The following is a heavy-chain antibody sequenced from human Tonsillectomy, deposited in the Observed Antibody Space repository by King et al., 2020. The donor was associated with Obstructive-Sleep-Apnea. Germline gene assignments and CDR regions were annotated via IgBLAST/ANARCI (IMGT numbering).Heavy chain of an antibody. CDR1: GGSISSSNYY. V-gene: IGHV4-39*01. J-gene: IGHJ6*02. CDR2: IYYSGST. CDR3: ARLDILTGYSYGMDV. D-gene: IGHD3-9*01. Sequence: QLQESGPGLVKPSETLSLTCTVSGGSISSSNYYWGWIRQPPGKGLEWIGNIYYSGSTFYNPSLKSRVTISVDTSKNQFSLRLSSVTAADTAVYYCARLDILTGYSYGMDVWGQGTTVTVSS.